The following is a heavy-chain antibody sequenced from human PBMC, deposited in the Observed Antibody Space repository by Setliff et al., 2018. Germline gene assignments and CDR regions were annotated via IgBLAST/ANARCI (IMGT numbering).Heavy chain of an antibody. V-gene: IGHV3-30-3*02. D-gene: IGHD6-13*01. Sequence: GGSLRLSCAASGFMFGSYAMHWVRQAPGRGPEWLAVISYDGSHDYYADSVRGRFTISRDNSNNTLYMQMSSLRAEDTAVYYCAKCSSWHGHYPHFNYWGQGTLVTVSS. J-gene: IGHJ4*02. CDR2: ISYDGSHD. CDR3: AKCSSWHGHYPHFNY. CDR1: GFMFGSYA.